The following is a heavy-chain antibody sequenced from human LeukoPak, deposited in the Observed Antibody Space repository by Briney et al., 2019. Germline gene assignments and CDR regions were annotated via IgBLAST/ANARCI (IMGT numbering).Heavy chain of an antibody. D-gene: IGHD2-8*01. CDR3: AKDYCTNGVCYHFDY. Sequence: PGRSLRLSCAASGFTFSTYGMHWVRQAPGKGLEWVAIISYDGSNKYYADSVKGRFTISRDNSKNTMYLQMNSLRAEDTAVYYCAKDYCTNGVCYHFDYWGQGTLVTVSS. CDR1: GFTFSTYG. J-gene: IGHJ4*02. CDR2: ISYDGSNK. V-gene: IGHV3-30*18.